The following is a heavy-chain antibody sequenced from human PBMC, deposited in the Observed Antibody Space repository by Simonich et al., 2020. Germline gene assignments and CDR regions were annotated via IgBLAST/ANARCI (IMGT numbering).Heavy chain of an antibody. D-gene: IGHD6-6*01. J-gene: IGHJ6*02. CDR2: ISSSGSTI. V-gene: IGHV3-48*03. Sequence: EVQLVESGGGLVQPGGSLRLSCAASGFTFSSYEMNWVRQAPGKGLEWVSYISSSGSTIYYADSVKGRFTIPRDNAKTSLYLQMNSLRAEDTAVYYCARDFRLQLVEIGTYYYYGMDVWGQGTTVTVSS. CDR1: GFTFSSYE. CDR3: ARDFRLQLVEIGTYYYYGMDV.